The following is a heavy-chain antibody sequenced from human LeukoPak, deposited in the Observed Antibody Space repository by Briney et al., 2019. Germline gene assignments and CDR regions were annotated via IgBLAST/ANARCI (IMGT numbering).Heavy chain of an antibody. CDR3: ASQYCSGGSCSHDY. CDR2: IYYSGST. CDR1: GGSISSSSYY. Sequence: SETLSLTCTVSGGSISSSSYYWGRIRQPPGKGLEWIGSIYYSGSTYYNPSLKSRVTISVDTSKNQFSLKLSSVTAADTAVYYCASQYCSGGSCSHDYWGQGTLVTVSS. D-gene: IGHD2-15*01. J-gene: IGHJ4*02. V-gene: IGHV4-39*01.